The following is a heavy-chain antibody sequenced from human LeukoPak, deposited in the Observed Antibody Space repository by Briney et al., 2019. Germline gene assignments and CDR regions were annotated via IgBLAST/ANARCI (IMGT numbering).Heavy chain of an antibody. CDR2: ISSSSYI. J-gene: IGHJ4*02. CDR3: ARENYYGSGNPFDY. V-gene: IGHV3-21*01. Sequence: GGSLRLSCAASGFTFSSYSMNWVRQAPGKGLEWVSSISSSSYIYYADSVKGRFTISRDNSKNTLYLQMNSLRAEDTAAYYCARENYYGSGNPFDYWGQGTLVTVSS. CDR1: GFTFSSYS. D-gene: IGHD3-10*01.